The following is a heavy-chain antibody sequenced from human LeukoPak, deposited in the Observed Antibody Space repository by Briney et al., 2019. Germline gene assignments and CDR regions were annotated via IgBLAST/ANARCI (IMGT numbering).Heavy chain of an antibody. Sequence: SETLSLTCTVSGGSISSYYWSWIRQPPGKGLEWIGYIYTSGSTNYNPSLKSRVTISVDTSKNQFSLKLSSVTAADTAVYYCARRGYSNSVYWFDPWGQGTLVTVSS. CDR3: ARRGYSNSVYWFDP. CDR1: GGSISSYY. CDR2: IYTSGST. D-gene: IGHD6-13*01. J-gene: IGHJ5*02. V-gene: IGHV4-4*09.